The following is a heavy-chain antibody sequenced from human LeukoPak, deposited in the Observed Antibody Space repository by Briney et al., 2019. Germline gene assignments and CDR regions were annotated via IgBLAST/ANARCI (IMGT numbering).Heavy chain of an antibody. Sequence: ASVKVSCKASGYTFTGYYMHWVRQAPGQGLEWMGWINPNSGGTNYAQKFQGRVTMTRDTSISTAYMELSRLRSDDTAVYYCARGPSRHREQPEDAFDIWGQGTMVTVSS. CDR2: INPNSGGT. V-gene: IGHV1-2*02. CDR1: GYTFTGYY. CDR3: ARGPSRHREQPEDAFDI. D-gene: IGHD1-14*01. J-gene: IGHJ3*02.